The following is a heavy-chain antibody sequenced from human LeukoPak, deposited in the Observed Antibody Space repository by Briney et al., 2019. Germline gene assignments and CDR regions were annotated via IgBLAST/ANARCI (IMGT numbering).Heavy chain of an antibody. CDR1: GFTFSDYY. Sequence: GGSLRLSCAASGFTFSDYYMSWIRQAPGKGLEWVSYISNSGSTIYYADSVKGRFTISRDNAKNSLYLQMNSLRAEDTAVYYCARDEASTVTRGGFDFWGRGTLVTVSS. V-gene: IGHV3-11*01. CDR3: ARDEASTVTRGGFDF. J-gene: IGHJ4*02. D-gene: IGHD4-17*01. CDR2: ISNSGSTI.